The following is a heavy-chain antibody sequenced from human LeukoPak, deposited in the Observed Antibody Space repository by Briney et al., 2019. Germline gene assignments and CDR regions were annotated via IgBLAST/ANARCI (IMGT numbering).Heavy chain of an antibody. V-gene: IGHV5-51*01. Sequence: GGSLKISCKGSGYSFTNYWIGWVRQMPGKGLEWMGIIYPGDSDTRYSPSFQGQVTIAVDKSSSTAYLQWGGLKASDTAIYYCARGNYGDYGFDYWGQGTLVTVSS. CDR3: ARGNYGDYGFDY. D-gene: IGHD4-17*01. CDR1: GYSFTNYW. CDR2: IYPGDSDT. J-gene: IGHJ4*02.